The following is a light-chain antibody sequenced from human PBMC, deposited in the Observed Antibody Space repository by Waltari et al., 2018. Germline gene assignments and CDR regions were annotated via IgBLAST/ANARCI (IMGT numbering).Light chain of an antibody. V-gene: IGKV3-20*01. Sequence: VLTQSPGTLSLSPGETATLSFRARERVGINFLARYHQKPGQTPRLLIYGASSRATGIPDRFSGSGSGTDFILTIRLEPEDSGVYFCQQYSSSVMYTFGQGTKLDI. J-gene: IGKJ2*01. CDR3: QQYSSSVMYT. CDR2: GAS. CDR1: ERVGINF.